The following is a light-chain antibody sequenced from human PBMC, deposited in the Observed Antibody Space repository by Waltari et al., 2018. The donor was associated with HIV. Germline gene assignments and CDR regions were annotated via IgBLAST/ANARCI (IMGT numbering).Light chain of an antibody. V-gene: IGKV1-39*01. CDR2: GAS. CDR3: QQSYNMHT. CDR1: QSINNY. J-gene: IGKJ2*01. Sequence: DIQMTQSPSSLSASVGDRVTITCRASQSINNYLNWYQQKPGKAPKLLIYGASTLETGVPSRFSGSGSERDFTVTITSVQPEDFATYYCQQSYNMHTFGQGTKLETK.